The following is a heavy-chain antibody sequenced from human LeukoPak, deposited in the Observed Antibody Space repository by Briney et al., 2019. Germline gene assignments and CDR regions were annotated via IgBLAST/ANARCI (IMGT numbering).Heavy chain of an antibody. CDR2: IYTSGST. V-gene: IGHV4-4*07. D-gene: IGHD6-19*01. Sequence: SETLSLTCTVSGGSISSYYWSWIRQPAGKGLEWIGRIYTSGSTNYNPSLKSRVTISVDTSKNQFSLKLSSVTAADTAVYYCARDSSSGWPYYYYYYMDVWGKGTTVTISS. CDR3: ARDSSSGWPYYYYYYMDV. CDR1: GGSISSYY. J-gene: IGHJ6*03.